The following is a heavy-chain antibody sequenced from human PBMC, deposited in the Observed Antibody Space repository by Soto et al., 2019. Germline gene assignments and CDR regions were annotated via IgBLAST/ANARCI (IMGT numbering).Heavy chain of an antibody. CDR3: AREMGGSGWYLTPGGYMDV. CDR2: IVVGSGNT. D-gene: IGHD6-19*01. CDR1: GFTFTSSA. V-gene: IGHV1-58*02. J-gene: IGHJ6*03. Sequence: SVKVSCKASGFTFTSSAMQWVRQARGQRLEWIGWIVVGSGNTNYAQKFQERVTITRDMSTSSAYMELSSLRSEDTAVYYCAREMGGSGWYLTPGGYMDVWGKGTTVTVSS.